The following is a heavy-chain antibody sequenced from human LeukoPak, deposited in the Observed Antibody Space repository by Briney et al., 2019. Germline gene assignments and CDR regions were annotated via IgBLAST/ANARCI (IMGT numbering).Heavy chain of an antibody. Sequence: SETLSLTCTVSGGSISSYYWSWIRQPPGKVLEWIGYIYYSGSTNYNPSLKSRVTISVDTSKNQFSLKLSSVTAADTAVYYCARVGRYYGSGSYPLDYWGQGNLVTVSS. CDR2: IYYSGST. V-gene: IGHV4-59*01. J-gene: IGHJ4*02. D-gene: IGHD3-10*01. CDR3: ARVGRYYGSGSYPLDY. CDR1: GGSISSYY.